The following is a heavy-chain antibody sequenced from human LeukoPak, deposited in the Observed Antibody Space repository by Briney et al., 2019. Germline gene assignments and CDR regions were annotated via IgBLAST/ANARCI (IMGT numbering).Heavy chain of an antibody. V-gene: IGHV4-59*01. Sequence: SETLSLTCTVSGDSISSSYWGWVRQPPGKGLEWIGYIYYIGTTNYNPSLKSRVTISLATSKNHFSLKLNSVTAADTAVYYCARVSVVYGMDVWGRGTTVTVSS. CDR1: GDSISSSY. CDR2: IYYIGTT. CDR3: ARVSVVYGMDV. J-gene: IGHJ6*02.